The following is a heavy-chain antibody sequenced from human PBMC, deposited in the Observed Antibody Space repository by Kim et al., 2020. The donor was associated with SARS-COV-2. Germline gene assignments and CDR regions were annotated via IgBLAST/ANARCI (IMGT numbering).Heavy chain of an antibody. Sequence: ASVKVSCKASGYTFTSYGISWVRQAPGQGLEWMGWISAYNGNTNYAQKLQGRVTMTTDTSTSTAYMELRSLRSDDTAVYYCARVAAYDFWSGTSIGDYWGRGTLVTVSS. D-gene: IGHD3-3*01. CDR3: ARVAAYDFWSGTSIGDY. V-gene: IGHV1-18*04. CDR1: GYTFTSYG. J-gene: IGHJ4*02. CDR2: ISAYNGNT.